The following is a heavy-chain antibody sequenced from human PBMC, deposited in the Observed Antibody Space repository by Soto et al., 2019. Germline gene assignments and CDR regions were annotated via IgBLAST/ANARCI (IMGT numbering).Heavy chain of an antibody. CDR1: GYTFTSYG. V-gene: IGHV1-18*04. CDR3: ARYDYDFWSGYSGMDV. CDR2: ISAYNGNT. Sequence: ASVKVSCKASGYTFTSYGISWVRQAPGQGLEWMGWISAYNGNTNYAQKLQGRVTMTTDTSTSTAYMELRSLRSDDTAVYYCARYDYDFWSGYSGMDVWGQGTTVTVSS. J-gene: IGHJ6*02. D-gene: IGHD3-3*01.